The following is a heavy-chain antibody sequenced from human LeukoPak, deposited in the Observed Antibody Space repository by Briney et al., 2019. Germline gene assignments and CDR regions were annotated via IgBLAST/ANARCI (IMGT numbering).Heavy chain of an antibody. CDR3: ARDTYDFWTDDAFDI. CDR2: IYTSGST. Sequence: SQTLSLTCTVSGGSISSGSYYWRWIRQLAGKGLEWIGRIYTSGSTNYNPSLKSRVTISVDTSKNQFSLKLSSVTAADTAVYYCARDTYDFWTDDAFDIWGQGTMVTVSS. CDR1: GGSISSGSYY. V-gene: IGHV4-61*02. D-gene: IGHD3-3*01. J-gene: IGHJ3*02.